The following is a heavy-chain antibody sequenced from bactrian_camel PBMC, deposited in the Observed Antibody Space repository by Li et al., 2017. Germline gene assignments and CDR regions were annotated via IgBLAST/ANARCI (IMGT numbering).Heavy chain of an antibody. CDR2: DSDGRS. CDR3: AAAKTCWNFSSLLRSATFYS. D-gene: IGHD1*01. J-gene: IGHJ4*01. V-gene: IGHV3S63*01. Sequence: HVQLVESGGGSVQAGGSLRLSCTGAPPGFSNTRYCLGWFRQAPGKEREGIASYDSDGRSTYAESVAGRFTISRDHAKNTVYLDMSSLKPEDTAMYYYAAAKTCWNFSSLLRSATFYSWGHGTQVT. CDR1: GFSNTRYC.